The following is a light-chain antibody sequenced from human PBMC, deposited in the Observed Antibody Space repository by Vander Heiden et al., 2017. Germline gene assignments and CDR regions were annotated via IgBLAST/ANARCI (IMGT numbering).Light chain of an antibody. CDR1: SSNIGAGYD. Sequence: QSVLAQPPSVSGAPGPRVTISCTGDSSNIGAGYDVNWYRQLPGTAPKLLISGNNNRPSGVPDRFSGSKSGTSASLAITGLQAEDEADYYCQSYDTSLSDWVFGGRTKLTVL. CDR3: QSYDTSLSDWV. J-gene: IGLJ3*02. CDR2: GNN. V-gene: IGLV1-40*01.